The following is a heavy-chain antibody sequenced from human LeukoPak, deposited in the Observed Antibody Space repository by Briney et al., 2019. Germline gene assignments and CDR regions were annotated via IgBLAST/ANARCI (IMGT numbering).Heavy chain of an antibody. CDR2: INQSGST. D-gene: IGHD3-22*01. CDR1: GITLSNAW. Sequence: GSLRLSCEASGITLSNAWMNWVRQPPGKGLEWIGEINQSGSTNYNPSLKSRVTISVDTSKNQFSLKLSSVTAADTAVYYCARAFGVVVIKGLFDYWGQGTLVTVSS. CDR3: ARAFGVVVIKGLFDY. V-gene: IGHV4-4*02. J-gene: IGHJ4*02.